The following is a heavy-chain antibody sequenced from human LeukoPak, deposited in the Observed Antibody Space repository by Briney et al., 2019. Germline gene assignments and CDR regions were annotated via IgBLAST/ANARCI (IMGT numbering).Heavy chain of an antibody. D-gene: IGHD3-3*01. CDR1: GGSLSGYY. Sequence: SETLSLTCAVSGGSLSGYYWGWIRQPPGKGLEWIGSIYYSGSTYYNPSLKSRVTISVDTSKNQFSLKLSSVTAADTAVYYCARDRSIGVFGVAIYYFDYWGQGTLVTVSS. V-gene: IGHV4-39*07. J-gene: IGHJ4*02. CDR3: ARDRSIGVFGVAIYYFDY. CDR2: IYYSGST.